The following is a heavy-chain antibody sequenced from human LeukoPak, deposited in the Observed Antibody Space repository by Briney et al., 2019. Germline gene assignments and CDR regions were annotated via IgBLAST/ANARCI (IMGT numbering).Heavy chain of an antibody. CDR3: ARTDRTHYYYYGMDV. Sequence: PSETLSLTCTVSGGSLSSYYWSWIRQPAGKGLEWIGRIYTSGSTNYNPSLKSRVTMSVDTSKNQFSLKLSSVTAADTAVYYCARTDRTHYYYYGMDVWGQGTTVTVSS. CDR1: GGSLSSYY. CDR2: IYTSGST. V-gene: IGHV4-4*07. J-gene: IGHJ6*02.